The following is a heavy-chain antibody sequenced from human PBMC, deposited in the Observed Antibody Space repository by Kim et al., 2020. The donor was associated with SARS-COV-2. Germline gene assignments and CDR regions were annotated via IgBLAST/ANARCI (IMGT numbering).Heavy chain of an antibody. V-gene: IGHV4-39*01. J-gene: IGHJ6*01. CDR2: IYYSGST. CDR1: GGSISSSSYY. Sequence: SETLSLTCTVSGGSISSSSYYWGWIRQPPGKGLEWIGSIYYSGSTYYNPSLKSRVTISVDTSKNQFSLKLISVTAADTAVYYCARQGSTVTSYYYYYGM. D-gene: IGHD4-17*01. CDR3: ARQGSTVTSYYYYYGM.